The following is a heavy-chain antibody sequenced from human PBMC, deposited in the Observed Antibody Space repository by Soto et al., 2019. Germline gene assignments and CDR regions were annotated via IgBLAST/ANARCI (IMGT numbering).Heavy chain of an antibody. D-gene: IGHD2-8*02. Sequence: SETLSLTCTVSGGSISSSSYYWGWIRQPPGKGLEWIGYIYYSGSTYYNPSLKSRVTISVDTSKNQFSLKLSSVTAADTAVYYCASSSYWYYFDYWGQGTLVTVSS. CDR3: ASSSYWYYFDY. CDR1: GGSISSSSYY. J-gene: IGHJ4*02. V-gene: IGHV4-39*07. CDR2: IYYSGST.